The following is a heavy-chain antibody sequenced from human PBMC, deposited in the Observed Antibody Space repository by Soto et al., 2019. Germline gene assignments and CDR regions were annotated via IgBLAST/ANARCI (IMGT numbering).Heavy chain of an antibody. Sequence: SETLSLTCTVSGGSVSSGSYYWGWIRQPPGKGLEWIGYIYYSGSTKYNPSLKSRVTISVDTSKNQFSLKLSSVTAADTAVYFCARGAEQHLVYNWFDPWGQGTLVTAPQ. J-gene: IGHJ5*02. CDR2: IYYSGST. CDR3: ARGAEQHLVYNWFDP. CDR1: GGSVSSGSYY. D-gene: IGHD6-13*01. V-gene: IGHV4-61*01.